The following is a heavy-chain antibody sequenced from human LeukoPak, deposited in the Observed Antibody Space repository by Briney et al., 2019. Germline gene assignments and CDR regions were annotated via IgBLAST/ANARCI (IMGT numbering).Heavy chain of an antibody. Sequence: PGGSLRLSCAASGFTFSDYYMSWIRQAPGKGLEWVSYISSSGSTIYYADSVKGRFTISRDNAKNSLYLQMNSLRAEDTAVYYCASYSSRKNNYSDYWGQGTLVTVSS. J-gene: IGHJ4*02. V-gene: IGHV3-11*01. CDR1: GFTFSDYY. D-gene: IGHD6-13*01. CDR2: ISSSGSTI. CDR3: ASYSSRKNNYSDY.